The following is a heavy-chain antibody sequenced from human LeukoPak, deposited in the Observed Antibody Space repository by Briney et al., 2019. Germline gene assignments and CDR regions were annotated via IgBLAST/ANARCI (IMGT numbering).Heavy chain of an antibody. CDR2: VDPENGEV. J-gene: IGHJ3*01. Sequence: ASVTVSCKISGHTITDSITDFYIHWVQQAPGKGLEWMGFVDPENGEVKYADKFQGRVTMTADKSMDIAYMELRSLRSDDTAEYFCATALNPSAFDVWGQGTLVSVSS. CDR1: GHTITDSITDFY. CDR3: ATALNPSAFDV. V-gene: IGHV1-69-2*01.